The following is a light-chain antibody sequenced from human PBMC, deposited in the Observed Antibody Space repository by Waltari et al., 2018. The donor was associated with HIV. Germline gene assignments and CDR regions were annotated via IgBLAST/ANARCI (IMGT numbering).Light chain of an antibody. CDR2: NGS. CDR1: KIGSKR. J-gene: IGLJ1*01. V-gene: IGLV3-21*03. Sequence: SYVLTQPPSVSVAPGTTARITWGGNKIGSKRVNWYQQKAGQAPVLVVYNGSDRPSGIPERFSGSRSGNTATLTISRVEAGDEADYYCHVWDRSSDHHVFGTGTKVTVL. CDR3: HVWDRSSDHHV.